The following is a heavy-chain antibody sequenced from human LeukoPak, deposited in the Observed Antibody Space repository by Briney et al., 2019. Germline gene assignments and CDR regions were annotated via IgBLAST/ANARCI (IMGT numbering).Heavy chain of an antibody. Sequence: SETLSLTCTVSGGSISSYYWSWIRQPPGKGLEWIGYIYYSGSTNYNPSLKSRVTISVDTSKNQSSLKLSSVTAADTAVYYCARGGYYDSSGYHTVYYFDYWGQGTLVTVSS. V-gene: IGHV4-59*01. CDR3: ARGGYYDSSGYHTVYYFDY. CDR1: GGSISSYY. CDR2: IYYSGST. D-gene: IGHD3-22*01. J-gene: IGHJ4*02.